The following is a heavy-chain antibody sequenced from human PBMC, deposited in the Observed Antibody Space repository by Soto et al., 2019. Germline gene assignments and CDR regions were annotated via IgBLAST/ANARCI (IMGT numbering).Heavy chain of an antibody. CDR1: GGSISSSNYY. CDR2: IYYDGNT. CDR3: ARTRSRWYWAFDI. D-gene: IGHD6-13*01. V-gene: IGHV4-39*01. J-gene: IGHJ3*02. Sequence: PSETLSLTCTVSGGSISSSNYYWGWIRQPPGKGLEWIGSIYYDGNTYYNPSLKSRLTIFVDTSKNQFSLKLNSVTAADTAVYYCARTRSRWYWAFDIWGQGTMVTVSS.